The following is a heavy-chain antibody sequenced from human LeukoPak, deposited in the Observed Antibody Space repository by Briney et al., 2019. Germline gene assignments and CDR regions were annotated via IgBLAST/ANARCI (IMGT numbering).Heavy chain of an antibody. CDR1: GFSFSNFA. CDR3: ARDALHAFDI. Sequence: GGSLRLSCAASGFSFSNFAMTWVRQAPGKGLEWVSSISSSSSYIYYADSVKGRFTISRDNAKNSLYLQMNSLRAEDTAVYYCARDALHAFDIWGQGTMVTVSS. CDR2: ISSSSSYI. J-gene: IGHJ3*02. V-gene: IGHV3-21*01.